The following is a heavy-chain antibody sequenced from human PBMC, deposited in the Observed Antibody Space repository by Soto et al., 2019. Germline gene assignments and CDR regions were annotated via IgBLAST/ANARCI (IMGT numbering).Heavy chain of an antibody. J-gene: IGHJ3*02. CDR3: ARRDSSSTGVDAFDI. CDR2: IYYSGST. V-gene: IGHV4-39*01. CDR1: GGSISSSSYY. Sequence: SETLSLTCTVSGGSISSSSYYWFWIRHPPGKGLEWIGSIYYSGSTYYNPSLKSRVTISVDTSKNQFSLKLSPVTAADTAVYYCARRDSSSTGVDAFDIWGQGTMVTVSS. D-gene: IGHD6-6*01.